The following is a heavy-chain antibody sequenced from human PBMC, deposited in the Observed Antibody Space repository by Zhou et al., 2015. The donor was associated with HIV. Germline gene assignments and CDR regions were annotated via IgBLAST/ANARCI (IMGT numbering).Heavy chain of an antibody. J-gene: IGHJ1*01. Sequence: QVQLVQSGTEVKRPGSSVKVSCKASGSTFSDSEISWVRQAPGQGLEWMGRFIPMSDIENHAQKFRGRLTISADRSTGTAYMELSRLRSDDTAVYYCARWGCTSTGCYEFFQHWGQGTLVTVSS. CDR3: ARWGCTSTGCYEFFQH. V-gene: IGHV1-69*09. CDR1: GSTFSDSE. D-gene: IGHD2-2*01. CDR2: FIPMSDIE.